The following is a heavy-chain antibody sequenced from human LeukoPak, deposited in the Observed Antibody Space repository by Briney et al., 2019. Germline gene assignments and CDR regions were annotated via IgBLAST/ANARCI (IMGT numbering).Heavy chain of an antibody. CDR2: INHSGST. Sequence: SETLSLTCAVYGGSFSGYYWSWIRQPPGKGLEWIGEINHSGSTNYNPSLKSRVTISADTSKNQFSLKLSSVTASATAVYYCACLNPPGKYQRLWKPARYYYGMDVWGQGTTVTVSS. CDR3: ACLNPPGKYQRLWKPARYYYGMDV. D-gene: IGHD2-2*01. V-gene: IGHV4-34*01. J-gene: IGHJ6*02. CDR1: GGSFSGYY.